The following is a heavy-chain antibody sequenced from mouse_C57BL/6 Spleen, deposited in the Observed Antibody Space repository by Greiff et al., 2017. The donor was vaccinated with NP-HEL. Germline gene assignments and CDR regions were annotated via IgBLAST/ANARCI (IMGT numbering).Heavy chain of an antibody. CDR3: ARQYGNYEYYAMDY. CDR1: GFTFSDYY. J-gene: IGHJ4*01. CDR2: ISNGGGST. D-gene: IGHD2-10*02. Sequence: EVKLMESGGGLVQPGGSLKLPCAASGFTFSDYYMYWVRQTPEKRLEWVAYISNGGGSTYYPDTVKGRFTISRDNAKNTLYLQMSRLKSEDTAMYYCARQYGNYEYYAMDYWGQGTSVTVSS. V-gene: IGHV5-12*01.